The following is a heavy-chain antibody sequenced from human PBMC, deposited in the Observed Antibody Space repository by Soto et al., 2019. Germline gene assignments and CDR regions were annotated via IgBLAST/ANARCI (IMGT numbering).Heavy chain of an antibody. J-gene: IGHJ4*02. D-gene: IGHD1-26*01. V-gene: IGHV1-8*01. CDR2: MKGYSGNP. CDR3: ARRRGESYYGLDY. CDR1: GSNFKKYE. Sequence: QVQLLQSGAEVKKPGASVKISCKASGSNFKKYEINWVRQAPAQGLEWMGWMKGYSGNPLYAQNFLGRPTLTRDTSTNTAYLELTSLAYEDTAIYFCARRRGESYYGLDYWGQGTLVTVSS.